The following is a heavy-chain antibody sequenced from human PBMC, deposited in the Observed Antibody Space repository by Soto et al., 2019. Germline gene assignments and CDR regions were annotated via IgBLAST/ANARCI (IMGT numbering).Heavy chain of an antibody. CDR2: ISSSSSTI. Sequence: EVQLVESGGGLVQPGGSLGLSCAASGFTFSSYSMNWVRQAPGKGLEWVSYISSSSSTIYYADSVKGRFTISRDNAKNSLYLQMNSLRDEDTAVYYCATDGTVTTPGVLDYWGQGTLVTVSS. CDR3: ATDGTVTTPGVLDY. V-gene: IGHV3-48*02. D-gene: IGHD4-4*01. CDR1: GFTFSSYS. J-gene: IGHJ4*02.